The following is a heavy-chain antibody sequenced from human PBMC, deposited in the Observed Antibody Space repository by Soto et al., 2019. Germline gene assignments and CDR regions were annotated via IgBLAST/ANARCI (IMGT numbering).Heavy chain of an antibody. Sequence: ASVKVSCKASGYTFTGYYMHWVRQAPGQGLEWMGWINPNSGGTNYAQKFQGWVTVTRDTSISTAYMELSRLRSDDTAVYYCARDWYSSSSHYYYYGMDVWGQGTTVTVSS. CDR1: GYTFTGYY. CDR2: INPNSGGT. D-gene: IGHD6-6*01. J-gene: IGHJ6*02. CDR3: ARDWYSSSSHYYYYGMDV. V-gene: IGHV1-2*04.